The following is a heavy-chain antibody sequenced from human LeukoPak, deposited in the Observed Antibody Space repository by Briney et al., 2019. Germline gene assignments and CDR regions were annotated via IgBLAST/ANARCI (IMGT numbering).Heavy chain of an antibody. D-gene: IGHD3-10*01. V-gene: IGHV4-39*01. CDR2: IYYSGAT. J-gene: IGHJ5*02. CDR3: ARHYGP. Sequence: SDTLSLTCTISGGSLASFNYYWGWIRQPPGKGLEWIGGIYYSGATSYNPSLESRVTIFGDTPKNQFSLTLNSVTAADTAVYYCARHYGPWGQGTLVTVSS. CDR1: GGSLASFNYY.